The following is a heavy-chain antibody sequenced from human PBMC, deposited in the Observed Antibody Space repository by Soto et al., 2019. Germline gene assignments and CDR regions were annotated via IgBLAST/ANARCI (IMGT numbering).Heavy chain of an antibody. J-gene: IGHJ5*02. CDR2: IDFRGTT. CDR3: SRRAPEGFDP. Sequence: SETLSLTCSVSGGSISSSSYFCAWIRRPPGKGLEWIGSIDFRGTTYTNPSLESRVTISVDTSKNHFSLKLDSVTAADTALYYCSRRAPEGFDPWGRGTLVTSPQ. CDR1: GGSISSSSYF. V-gene: IGHV4-39*02.